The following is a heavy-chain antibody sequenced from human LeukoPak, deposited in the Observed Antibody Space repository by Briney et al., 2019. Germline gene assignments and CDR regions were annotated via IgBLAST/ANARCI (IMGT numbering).Heavy chain of an antibody. CDR1: GFSFRSYG. CDR3: ARGTIFHNYGMYV. V-gene: IGHV3-30*03. J-gene: IGHJ6*02. D-gene: IGHD3-3*01. CDR2: ISNDGSNE. Sequence: PWGSLRLSCAASGFSFRSYGMHWVRRAPGKGQEGVSLISNDGSNEYYADSVTGRFTISRDKSKITLYLQMNSLRAEDTAVYFCARGTIFHNYGMYVWGQGTTVTVSS.